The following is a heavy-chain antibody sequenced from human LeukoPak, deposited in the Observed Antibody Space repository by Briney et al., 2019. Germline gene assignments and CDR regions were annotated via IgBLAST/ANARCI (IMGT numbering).Heavy chain of an antibody. CDR3: ARGKVIRNAFDI. J-gene: IGHJ3*02. Sequence: GGSLRLSCAASGFTFSSYAMPWVRQAPGKGLEWVAVISYDGSNKYYADSVKGRFTISRDNSKNTLYLQMNSLRAEDTAVYYCARGKVIRNAFDIWGQGTMVTVSS. CDR1: GFTFSSYA. V-gene: IGHV3-30-3*01. CDR2: ISYDGSNK. D-gene: IGHD2-21*01.